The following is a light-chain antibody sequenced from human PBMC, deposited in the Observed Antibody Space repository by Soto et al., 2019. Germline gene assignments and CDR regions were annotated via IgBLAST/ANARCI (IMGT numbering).Light chain of an antibody. Sequence: EVLLTQSPVTLSLSPWEIATLSCRASQSFLGLLAWYQQKPGQAPRLLIYDAYNRATGIPPRFSGSGSGTDFTLTISSLEPEDSAVYYCQQRHMWPITFGQGTRLEIK. CDR2: DAY. CDR3: QQRHMWPIT. V-gene: IGKV3-11*01. CDR1: QSFLGL. J-gene: IGKJ5*01.